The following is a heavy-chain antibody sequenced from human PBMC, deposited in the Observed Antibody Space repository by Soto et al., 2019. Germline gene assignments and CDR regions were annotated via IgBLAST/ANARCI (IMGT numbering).Heavy chain of an antibody. CDR2: TDTDGSRK. D-gene: IGHD4-17*01. CDR3: GRVHLDGFYANGVDV. CDR1: GFSFSTYW. V-gene: IGHV3-7*03. J-gene: IGHJ6*02. Sequence: EVQLVESGGGLVQPGGSLRLSCAASGFSFSTYWVYWVRQAPGKGLEWVANTDTDGSRKNYVDSVKGRFIISRDNAKNSLFLQMNSLRADDTAVYYCGRVHLDGFYANGVDVWGQGTTVTVSS.